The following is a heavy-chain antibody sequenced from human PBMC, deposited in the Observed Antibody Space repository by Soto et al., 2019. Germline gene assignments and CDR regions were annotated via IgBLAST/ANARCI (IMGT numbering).Heavy chain of an antibody. Sequence: SEILSLTCAVSGYSISSGYYWGWIRQPPGKGLEWIGSIYYSGSTNYNPSLKSRVTISVDTSKNQFSLKLSSVTAADTAVYYCARQTYYDILTGRWFDPWGQGALVTVSS. D-gene: IGHD3-9*01. CDR1: GYSISSGYY. CDR2: IYYSGST. V-gene: IGHV4-38-2*01. CDR3: ARQTYYDILTGRWFDP. J-gene: IGHJ5*02.